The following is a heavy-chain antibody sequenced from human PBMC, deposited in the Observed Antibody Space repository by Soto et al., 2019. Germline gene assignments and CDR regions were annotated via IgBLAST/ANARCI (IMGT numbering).Heavy chain of an antibody. CDR3: ARGVFDGYLDY. CDR2: INPSGGST. CDR1: GYTFTSYY. D-gene: IGHD3-9*01. Sequence: ASVKVSCKASGYTFTSYYMHWVRQAPGQGLEWMGIINPSGGSTSYAQKFQGRVTMTRDTSKSTVYMEMSSLRSEDTAVYYCARGVFDGYLDYWGQGTRVTVYS. V-gene: IGHV1-46*01. J-gene: IGHJ4*02.